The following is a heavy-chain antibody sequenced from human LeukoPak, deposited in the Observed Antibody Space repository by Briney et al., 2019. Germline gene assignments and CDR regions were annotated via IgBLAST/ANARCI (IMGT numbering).Heavy chain of an antibody. CDR2: INPSGASR. D-gene: IGHD2-15*01. CDR1: GYTFTSYY. V-gene: IGHV1-46*01. Sequence: ASVKVSCKASGYTFTSYYMHWVRQAPGQGLEWMGIINPSGASRSYAQKFQGRVTMTTDTSTSTVYMELSSLRSEDTAVYYCARGAPVVVPSDYGPGYFRLWGQGTLVTVSS. CDR3: ARGAPVVVPSDYGPGYFRL. J-gene: IGHJ1*01.